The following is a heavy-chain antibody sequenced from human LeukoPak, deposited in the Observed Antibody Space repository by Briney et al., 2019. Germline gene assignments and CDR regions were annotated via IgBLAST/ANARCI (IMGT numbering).Heavy chain of an antibody. CDR3: AKDLLGWFDP. J-gene: IGHJ5*02. CDR1: GITFNTYG. D-gene: IGHD1-26*01. V-gene: IGHV3-23*01. CDR2: ISGSSGST. Sequence: GGSLRLSCAASGITFNTYGMSWVRQAPGKGLEWVSGISGSSGSTFYADSVKGRFTISRDNSKNTLYLQMNSLRAEDTAVYYCAKDLLGWFDPWGQGTLVTVSS.